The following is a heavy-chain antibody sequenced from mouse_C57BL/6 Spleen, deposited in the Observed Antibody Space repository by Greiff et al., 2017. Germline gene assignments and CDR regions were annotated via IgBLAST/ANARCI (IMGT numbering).Heavy chain of an antibody. J-gene: IGHJ2*01. CDR1: GYTFTSYW. Sequence: QVQLQQPGAELVRPGSSVTLSCKASGYTFTSYWMHWVKQRPIQGLEWIGNIDPSDSETHYTQKFKDKATLTVDKSSSTAYMQLSSLTSEDSAVYYCAREGYYLAYWGQGTTLTVSS. CDR3: AREGYYLAY. V-gene: IGHV1-52*01. CDR2: IDPSDSET.